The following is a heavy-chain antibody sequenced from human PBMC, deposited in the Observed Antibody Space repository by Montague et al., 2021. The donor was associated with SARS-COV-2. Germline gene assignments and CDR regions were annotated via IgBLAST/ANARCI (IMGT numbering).Heavy chain of an antibody. CDR1: GGSVSSDNW. Sequence: SETLSLTCTVSGGSVSSDNWWTWVRQPPGKGLEWIGEIYHGGTTNYNPSLQSRVTISVDKSRNHLSLNLRSVTAADTAMYYCALPLGGARFDPWGQGILVTVSS. D-gene: IGHD1-26*01. J-gene: IGHJ5*02. CDR2: IYHGGTT. CDR3: ALPLGGARFDP. V-gene: IGHV4-4*02.